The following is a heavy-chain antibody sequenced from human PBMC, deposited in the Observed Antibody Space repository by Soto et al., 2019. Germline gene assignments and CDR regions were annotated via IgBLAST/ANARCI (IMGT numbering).Heavy chain of an antibody. J-gene: IGHJ5*02. Sequence: QLQLQASGPGLVKPSETLSLTCYVSGASVSNGYWSWIRQPPGKGLEWIGFMYFGGSFNYNPSLTSRATISVETSKNQFSMKLPSVTASDTAVYYCARSYYDSTGFAVDPWGQGTLVTVSS. CDR1: GASVSNGY. V-gene: IGHV4-59*02. D-gene: IGHD3-22*01. CDR3: ARSYYDSTGFAVDP. CDR2: MYFGGSF.